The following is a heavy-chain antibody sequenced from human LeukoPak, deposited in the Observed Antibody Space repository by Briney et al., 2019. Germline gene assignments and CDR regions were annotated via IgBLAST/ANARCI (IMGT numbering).Heavy chain of an antibody. CDR3: AKGFACAEDRCYGLDS. D-gene: IGHD4/OR15-4a*01. CDR2: ITESGHST. Sequence: KPGGSLRLSCAASGFGFSRYAMTWVRQAPGKGLEWVSFITESGHSTYYTKSVKGRFTISRDNSKNTLFLQMNSLGVEDTALYFCAKGFACAEDRCYGLDSWGQGILVIVSS. V-gene: IGHV3-23*01. CDR1: GFGFSRYA. J-gene: IGHJ4*02.